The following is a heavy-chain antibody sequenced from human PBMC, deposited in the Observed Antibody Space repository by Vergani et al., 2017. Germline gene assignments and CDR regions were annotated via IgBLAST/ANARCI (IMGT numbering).Heavy chain of an antibody. D-gene: IGHD2-15*01. V-gene: IGHV3-66*02. J-gene: IGHJ4*01. CDR1: GFRVTTYY. CDR2: IKSDGRT. CDR3: TRSECSGTTCYGHYFDL. Sequence: VELLESGGGLAQPGGSLRVSCSASGFRVTTYYMSWVRQAPGKGLEWVSVIKSDGRTSYAESVRGRFTISRETSRNAVYLQMNILRVEDTGVYYCTRSECSGTTCYGHYFDLWGHGILVTVSS.